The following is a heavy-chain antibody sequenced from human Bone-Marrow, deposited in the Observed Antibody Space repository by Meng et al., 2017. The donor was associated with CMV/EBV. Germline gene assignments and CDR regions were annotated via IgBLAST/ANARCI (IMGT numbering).Heavy chain of an antibody. CDR2: MNPNSGNT. CDR1: GYTFTSYD. Sequence: ASVKVSCKASGYTFTSYDINWVRQATGQGLEWMGWMNPNSGNTGYAQKFQGRVTITRNTSISTAYMELSSLRSEDTAVYYCARGRRYCSRTSCYYFDYWGQGTLVTCSS. D-gene: IGHD2-2*01. CDR3: ARGRRYCSRTSCYYFDY. J-gene: IGHJ4*02. V-gene: IGHV1-8*03.